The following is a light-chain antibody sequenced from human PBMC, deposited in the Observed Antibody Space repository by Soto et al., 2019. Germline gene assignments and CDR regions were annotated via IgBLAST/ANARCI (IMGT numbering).Light chain of an antibody. CDR1: SSDVGGYNY. J-gene: IGLJ2*01. Sequence: QSALTQPPSASGSPGQSVAISCTGTSSDVGGYNYVSWYQQHPGKAPKLMIYEVSRRPSGVPARFSGSKSGNTASLTVSGLQAEYEADYYCSSYAGINNLVFGGGTKVTVL. CDR2: EVS. CDR3: SSYAGINNLV. V-gene: IGLV2-8*01.